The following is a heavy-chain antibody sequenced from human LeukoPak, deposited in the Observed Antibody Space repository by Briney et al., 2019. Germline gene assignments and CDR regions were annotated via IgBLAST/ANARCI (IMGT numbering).Heavy chain of an antibody. CDR1: GYTFTSYG. Sequence: GASVKVSCKASGYTFTSYGISWVRQAPGQGLEWMGWISAYYGNTNYAQKLQGRVTMTTDTSTSTAYMELRSLRSDDTAVYYCARDLLPYSSSHEAVVFDYWGQGTLVTVSS. V-gene: IGHV1-18*04. CDR2: ISAYYGNT. D-gene: IGHD6-13*01. J-gene: IGHJ4*02. CDR3: ARDLLPYSSSHEAVVFDY.